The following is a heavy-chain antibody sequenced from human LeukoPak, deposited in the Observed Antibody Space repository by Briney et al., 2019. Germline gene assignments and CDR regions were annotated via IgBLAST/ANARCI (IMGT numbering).Heavy chain of an antibody. V-gene: IGHV3-21*01. D-gene: IGHD3-16*01. J-gene: IGHJ4*02. CDR2: ISGSSSYI. CDR3: ARQAYRGEFDY. Sequence: GGSLRLSCAASGFTFSSYSMNWVRQAPGKGLEWVSCISGSSSYIYSADSVKGRFTISRHNAKNSLYLQMNSLRAEDTAVYYCARQAYRGEFDYWGQGTLVTVSS. CDR1: GFTFSSYS.